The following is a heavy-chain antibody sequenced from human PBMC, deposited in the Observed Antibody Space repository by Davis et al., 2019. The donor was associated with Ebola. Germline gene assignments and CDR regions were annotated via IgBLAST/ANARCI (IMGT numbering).Heavy chain of an antibody. CDR3: ARDERWDIVLVPAAGGPYGMDV. V-gene: IGHV3-7*03. CDR1: GFTFTGFW. J-gene: IGHJ6*02. D-gene: IGHD2-2*01. CDR2: IKQDGSEK. Sequence: GGSLRLSCAASGFTFTGFWMSWVRQAPGKGLEWVANIKQDGSEKYYVDSVKGRFTISRDNAKNSLYLQMNSLRAEDTAVYYCARDERWDIVLVPAAGGPYGMDVWGQGTTVTVSS.